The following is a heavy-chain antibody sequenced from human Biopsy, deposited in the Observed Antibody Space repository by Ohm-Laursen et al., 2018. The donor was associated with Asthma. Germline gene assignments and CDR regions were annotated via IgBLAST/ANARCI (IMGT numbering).Heavy chain of an antibody. CDR3: ARDVMEWYLPAFDF. V-gene: IGHV3-30-3*01. CDR2: GGSYYDGGLK. CDR1: GFTFRSYA. Sequence: SLSLSCSASGFTFRSYAMHWVRQAPGKGLEWVAVGGSYYDGGLKYYADSVNGRFTVSRDDSKNTLYLQMNSLRPDDTAVYYCARDVMEWYLPAFDFWGQGTLVTVSS. D-gene: IGHD3-3*01. J-gene: IGHJ4*02.